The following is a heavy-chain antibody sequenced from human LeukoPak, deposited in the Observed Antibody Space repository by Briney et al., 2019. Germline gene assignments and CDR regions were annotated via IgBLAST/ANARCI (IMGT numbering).Heavy chain of an antibody. D-gene: IGHD3-3*01. CDR1: GGSFSGYY. CDR3: ARGLRGAPDFWSGYHAAPNYYYYYMDV. Sequence: SETLSLTCAVYGGSFSGYYWSWIRQPPGKGLEWIGEINHSGSTNYNPSLKSRVTISVDTSKNQFSLKLSSVTAADTAVYYCARGLRGAPDFWSGYHAAPNYYYYYMDVWGKGTTATVSS. J-gene: IGHJ6*03. CDR2: INHSGST. V-gene: IGHV4-34*01.